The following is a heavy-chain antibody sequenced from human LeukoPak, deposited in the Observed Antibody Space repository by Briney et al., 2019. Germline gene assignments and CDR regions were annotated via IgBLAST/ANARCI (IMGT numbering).Heavy chain of an antibody. CDR1: GFTVSNNY. D-gene: IGHD4-17*01. CDR3: ASKRGTVTTSGYFQH. J-gene: IGHJ1*01. Sequence: GGSLRLSCAASGFTVSNNYMNWVRQAPGKGLEWVSLIYSGGDTSYADSVKGRFTVSRDHSKNTLYLQMNSLRAEDTAVYYCASKRGTVTTSGYFQHWGQGTLVTVSS. CDR2: IYSGGDT. V-gene: IGHV3-66*01.